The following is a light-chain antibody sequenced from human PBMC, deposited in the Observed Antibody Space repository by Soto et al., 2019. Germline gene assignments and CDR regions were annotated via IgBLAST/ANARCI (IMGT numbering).Light chain of an antibody. Sequence: DIQMTQSPSSLSAAVGDRVTITCQASQNINNYLNWYQQKPGRAPKLLIYDASNLEAGVPSRFRGSGSGTEFTLTISNLQPEDFATYYCQQANSPPLTFGGGTKVDIK. V-gene: IGKV1-33*01. CDR1: QNINNY. CDR2: DAS. J-gene: IGKJ4*01. CDR3: QQANSPPLT.